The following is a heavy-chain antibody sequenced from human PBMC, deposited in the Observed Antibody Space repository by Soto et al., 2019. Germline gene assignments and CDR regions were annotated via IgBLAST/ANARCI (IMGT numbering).Heavy chain of an antibody. Sequence: PSGSLYLTCAFSGGSICICVYYWSWIRQHPGKGLEWIGYIYYSGSTYYNPSLKSRVTISVDTSKNQFSLKLSSVTAADTAVYYCARGRTTYYYDSSGYSNNGFDPWGQGTLVTVSS. J-gene: IGHJ5*02. CDR2: IYYSGST. CDR1: GGSICICVYY. CDR3: ARGRTTYYYDSSGYSNNGFDP. D-gene: IGHD3-22*01. V-gene: IGHV4-31*11.